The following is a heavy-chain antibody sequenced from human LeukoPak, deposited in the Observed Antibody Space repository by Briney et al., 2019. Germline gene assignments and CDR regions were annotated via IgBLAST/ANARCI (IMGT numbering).Heavy chain of an antibody. CDR3: ARNSGSYYSPVDY. CDR1: GFTFSSYS. Sequence: PGGSLRLSCAASGFTFSSYSMTWVRQAPGKGLEWVSYISSSSSTIYYADSVKGRFTISRDNAKNSLYLQMNSLRAEDTAVYYCARNSGSYYSPVDYWGQGTLVTVSS. CDR2: ISSSSSTI. J-gene: IGHJ4*02. V-gene: IGHV3-48*01. D-gene: IGHD1-26*01.